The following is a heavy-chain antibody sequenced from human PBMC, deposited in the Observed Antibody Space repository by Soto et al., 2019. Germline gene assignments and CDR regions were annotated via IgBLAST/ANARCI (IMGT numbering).Heavy chain of an antibody. J-gene: IGHJ4*02. Sequence: QVQLVQSGAEVKKPWSSVKVSCKASGGTFSSYAISWVRQAPGQGLEWMGGIIPIFGTANYAQKFQGRVTITADKSTSTAYMELSSLRSEDTAVHYCAGDHGGLGSYRADYCGQGTLVTVSS. D-gene: IGHD3-10*01. CDR1: GGTFSSYA. V-gene: IGHV1-69*06. CDR2: IIPIFGTA. CDR3: AGDHGGLGSYRADY.